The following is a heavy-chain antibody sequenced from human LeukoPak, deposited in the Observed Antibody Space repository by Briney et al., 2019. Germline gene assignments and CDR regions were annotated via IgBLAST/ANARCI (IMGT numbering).Heavy chain of an antibody. CDR3: ARNASDSGASYFDY. Sequence: SETLSLTCTVSGGSISSGTYYWGWIRQPPGKGLEWIGSIYYSGSTSYNPSLKSRVTISVDTSKNQFSLELDSVTAADTAVYYCARNASDSGASYFDYWGQGTLVTVSS. CDR2: IYYSGST. D-gene: IGHD1-26*01. V-gene: IGHV4-39*01. CDR1: GGSISSGTYY. J-gene: IGHJ4*02.